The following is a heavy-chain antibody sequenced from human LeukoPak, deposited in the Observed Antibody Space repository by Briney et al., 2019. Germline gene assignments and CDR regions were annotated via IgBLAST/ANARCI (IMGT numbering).Heavy chain of an antibody. CDR3: ARDGGSYFDY. CDR2: IYYSGST. D-gene: IGHD1-26*01. J-gene: IGHJ4*02. CDR1: GGSISSYY. Sequence: SETLSLTCTVSGGSISSYYWSWTRQPPGKGLEWIGYIYYSGSTNYNPSLKSRVTISVDTSKNQFSLKLSSVTAADTAVYYCARDGGSYFDYWGQGTLVTVSS. V-gene: IGHV4-59*01.